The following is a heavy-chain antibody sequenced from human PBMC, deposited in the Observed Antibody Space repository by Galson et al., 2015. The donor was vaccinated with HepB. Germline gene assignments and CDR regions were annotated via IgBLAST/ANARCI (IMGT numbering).Heavy chain of an antibody. CDR1: GFTFSDYY. Sequence: SLRLSCAASGFTFSDYYMSWICQAPGKGLEWVSYISSSSSYTNYADSVKGRFTISRDNAKNSLYLQMNSLRAEDTAVYYCARRGYGARPPDYWGQGTLVTVSS. CDR3: ARRGYGARPPDY. CDR2: ISSSSSYT. V-gene: IGHV3-11*06. D-gene: IGHD5-12*01. J-gene: IGHJ4*02.